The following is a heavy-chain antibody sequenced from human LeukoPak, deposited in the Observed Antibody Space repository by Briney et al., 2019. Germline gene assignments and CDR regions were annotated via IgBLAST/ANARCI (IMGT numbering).Heavy chain of an antibody. D-gene: IGHD6-6*01. V-gene: IGHV1-69*05. CDR1: GGTFSSYA. CDR3: ASPPSSSSEYFQH. CDR2: IIPIFGTA. J-gene: IGHJ1*01. Sequence: WASVTVSCKASGGTFSSYAISWVRQAPEQGLEWMGGIIPIFGTANYAQKFQGRVTITTDESTSTAYMELSSLRSEDTAVYYCASPPSSSSEYFQHWGQGTLVTVSS.